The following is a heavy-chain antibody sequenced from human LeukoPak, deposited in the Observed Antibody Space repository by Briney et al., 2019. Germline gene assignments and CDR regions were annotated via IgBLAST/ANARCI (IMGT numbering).Heavy chain of an antibody. CDR1: GFTFSKHG. CDR2: IRHEGRDK. CDR3: ATEVNYYGSGSYS. V-gene: IGHV3-30*02. Sequence: GGSLRLSCAASGFTFSKHGMHWVRHAPGKGLEWVAFIRHEGRDKYYIDSVKERFIISRDNSKNTLYLQMNSLRTEDTAVYYCATEVNYYGSGSYSWGQGTLVTVSS. J-gene: IGHJ5*02. D-gene: IGHD3-10*01.